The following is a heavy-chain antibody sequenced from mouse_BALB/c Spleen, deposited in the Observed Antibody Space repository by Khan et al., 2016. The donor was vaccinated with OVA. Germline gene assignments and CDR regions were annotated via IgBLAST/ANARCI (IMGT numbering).Heavy chain of an antibody. J-gene: IGHJ2*01. CDR2: IWAGGST. V-gene: IGHV2-9*02. Sequence: QVQLKESGPGLVAPSQSLSITCTVSGFSLTSHGVHWVRQPPGKGLEWLGVIWAGGSTNYNSALMSRLSISKDSSKSQVFLKMNSLQTDDTAMYXCARNREPDYFDYWGQGTTLTVSS. CDR1: GFSLTSHG. CDR3: ARNREPDYFDY.